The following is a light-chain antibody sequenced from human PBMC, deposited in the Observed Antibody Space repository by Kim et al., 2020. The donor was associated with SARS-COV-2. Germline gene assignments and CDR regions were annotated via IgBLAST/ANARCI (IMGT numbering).Light chain of an antibody. V-gene: IGKV4-1*01. Sequence: ATTNCKSNQSLLYSANDKNYLAWYQQKAGQPPKLLIFWASTRESGVPDRISGSGSGTDFTLTISGLQAEDVSVYYCQQYFTTPLTFGGGTKVEIK. CDR1: QSLLYSANDKNY. J-gene: IGKJ4*01. CDR3: QQYFTTPLT. CDR2: WAS.